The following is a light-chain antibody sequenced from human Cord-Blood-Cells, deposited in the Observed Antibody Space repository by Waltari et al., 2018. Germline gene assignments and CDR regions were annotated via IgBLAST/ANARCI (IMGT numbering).Light chain of an antibody. CDR2: TLS. CDR1: LSLLDTDDGNTY. J-gene: IGKJ4*01. CDR3: MQRIEFPLT. V-gene: IGKV2-40*01. Sequence: DIVMTKTPLSLPVTPGESSSISCKSSLSLLDTDDGNTYLDCYRQKPGTSPQLLIYTLSSRASGVPDRFVGSRSGPDFTLKLSMVEAEDVGVYYCMQRIEFPLTFGGGTKVEIK.